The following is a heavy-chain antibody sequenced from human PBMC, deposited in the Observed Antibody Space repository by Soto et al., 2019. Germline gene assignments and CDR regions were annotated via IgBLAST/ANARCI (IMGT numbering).Heavy chain of an antibody. CDR3: ARGSSNWAYYFDF. CDR2: ITSSGTTV. Sequence: EVHLVESGGGLVQPGGSLRLSCAASGFTFSSYSLNWVRQAPGKGLEWVSDITSSGTTVDYADSVRGRFPISRDKAKNSLYLQMNSLRDDDTAVYYCARGSSNWAYYFDFWGQGTLVTVSS. J-gene: IGHJ4*02. V-gene: IGHV3-48*02. D-gene: IGHD6-13*01. CDR1: GFTFSSYS.